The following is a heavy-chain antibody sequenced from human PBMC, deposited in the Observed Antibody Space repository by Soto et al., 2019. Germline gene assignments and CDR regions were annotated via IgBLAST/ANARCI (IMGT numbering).Heavy chain of an antibody. V-gene: IGHV1-69*12. CDR2: IIPMFGTA. Sequence: QVQPVQSGAEVKKPESSVKVSCKAPGGTFGTYAISWVRQAPGQGLEWMGGIIPMFGTANYAQRFQDRVTITADESTNTGYMELSSLRSEDTAVYFCASGIQLWLRRINNGYSGWGQGTLVTVSS. CDR3: ASGIQLWLRRINNGYSG. J-gene: IGHJ4*02. CDR1: GGTFGTYA. D-gene: IGHD5-18*01.